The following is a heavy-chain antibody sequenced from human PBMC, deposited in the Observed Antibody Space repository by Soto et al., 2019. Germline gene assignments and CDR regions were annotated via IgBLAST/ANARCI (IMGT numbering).Heavy chain of an antibody. Sequence: GGSLRLSCAASGFTFSSYAMHWVRQAPGKGLEWVAVISYDGTNKYYADSVKGRFTISRDNSKNTLYLQMNSLRAEDTAVYYCAKGSQMWTPDYWGQGTLVTVSS. V-gene: IGHV3-30-3*01. CDR2: ISYDGTNK. CDR1: GFTFSSYA. CDR3: AKGSQMWTPDY. J-gene: IGHJ4*02. D-gene: IGHD2-21*01.